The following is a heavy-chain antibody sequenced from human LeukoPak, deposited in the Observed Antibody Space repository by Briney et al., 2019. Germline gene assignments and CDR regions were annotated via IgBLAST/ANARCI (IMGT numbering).Heavy chain of an antibody. CDR1: GYTFTGYY. CDR2: INPNSGGT. J-gene: IGHJ4*02. D-gene: IGHD3-22*01. V-gene: IGHV1-2*02. Sequence: ASVKVSCKASGYTFTGYYMHWVRQAPRQGLEWMGWINPNSGGTNYAQKFQGRVTMTRDTSISTAYMELSRLRSDDTAVYYCARERNYYDSSGPSDWGQGTLVTVSS. CDR3: ARERNYYDSSGPSD.